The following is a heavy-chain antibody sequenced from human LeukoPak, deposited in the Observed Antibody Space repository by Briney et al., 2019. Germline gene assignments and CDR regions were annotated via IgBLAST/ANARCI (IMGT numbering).Heavy chain of an antibody. CDR2: IIPIFGIA. D-gene: IGHD3-10*01. Sequence: SVKVSCKASGGTFSSYAISWVRRAPGQGLEWMGRIIPIFGIANYAQKFQGRVTITADKSTSTAYMELSSLRSEDTAVYYCARDFVYYGSGSYYGGPFDYWGQGTLVTVSS. CDR1: GGTFSSYA. J-gene: IGHJ4*02. V-gene: IGHV1-69*04. CDR3: ARDFVYYGSGSYYGGPFDY.